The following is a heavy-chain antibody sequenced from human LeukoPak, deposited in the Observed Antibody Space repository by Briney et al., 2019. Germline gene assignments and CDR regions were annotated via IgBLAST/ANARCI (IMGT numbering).Heavy chain of an antibody. D-gene: IGHD3-22*01. Sequence: GGSLRLSCAASGFTFSSYWMHWVRQAPGKGLVWVSRINNDGSSTSYADSVKGRFTISRDNAKNTLYLQMNSLRAEDTAVYYCARSPIVVAPVDYWGQGTLVTVSS. J-gene: IGHJ4*02. CDR1: GFTFSSYW. CDR2: INNDGSST. CDR3: ARSPIVVAPVDY. V-gene: IGHV3-74*01.